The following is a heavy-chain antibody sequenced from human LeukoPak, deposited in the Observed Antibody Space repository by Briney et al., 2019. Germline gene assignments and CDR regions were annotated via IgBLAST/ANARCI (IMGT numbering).Heavy chain of an antibody. CDR2: INPNSGGT. D-gene: IGHD5-12*01. J-gene: IGHJ4*02. Sequence: ASVKVSCKASGYTFTGYYMHWVRQAPGQGLEWMGWINPNSGGTNYAQKLQGRVTMTTDTSTSTAYMELRSLRSDDTVVYYCARVGGYDAFDYWGQGTLVTVSS. CDR3: ARVGGYDAFDY. V-gene: IGHV1-2*02. CDR1: GYTFTGYY.